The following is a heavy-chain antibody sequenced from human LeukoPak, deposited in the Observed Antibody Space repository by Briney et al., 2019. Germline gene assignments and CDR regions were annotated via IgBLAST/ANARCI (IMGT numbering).Heavy chain of an antibody. CDR2: INPNSGGT. V-gene: IGHV1-2*02. Sequence: ASVKVSCKASGYTFTGYYMHWVRQAPRQGLEWMGWINPNSGGTNYAQKFQGRVTMTRDTSISTAYMELSRLRSDDTAVYYCARPDYDFRSGYYNRYYFDYWGQGTLVTVSS. J-gene: IGHJ4*02. CDR1: GYTFTGYY. D-gene: IGHD3-3*01. CDR3: ARPDYDFRSGYYNRYYFDY.